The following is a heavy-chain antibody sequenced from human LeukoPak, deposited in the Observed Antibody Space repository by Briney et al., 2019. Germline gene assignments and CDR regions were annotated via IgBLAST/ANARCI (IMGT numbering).Heavy chain of an antibody. CDR3: ARVGYSSSWRERYKYYLDY. CDR1: GFTFSSYS. D-gene: IGHD6-13*01. CDR2: ISSSSSYI. J-gene: IGHJ4*02. V-gene: IGHV3-21*01. Sequence: GGSLRLSCAASGFTFSSYSMNWVRQAPGKGLEWVSSISSSSSYIYYADSVKGRFTISRDNGKNSLYLQMNSLRAEDTALYYCARVGYSSSWRERYKYYLDYWGQGTLVTVSS.